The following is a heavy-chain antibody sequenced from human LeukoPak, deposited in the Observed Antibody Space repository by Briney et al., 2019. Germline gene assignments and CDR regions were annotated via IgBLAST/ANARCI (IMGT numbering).Heavy chain of an antibody. J-gene: IGHJ4*02. CDR3: ARGVVAAPQTFDY. Sequence: SETLSLTCTVSGGSISSFYWSWIRQPPGKGLEWIGYIYYTGSTNYNPSLKSRVTISVGTSKNQFSLKLSFVTPADTAVYYCARGVVAAPQTFDYWGQGTLVTVSS. CDR2: IYYTGST. V-gene: IGHV4-59*01. D-gene: IGHD2-15*01. CDR1: GGSISSFY.